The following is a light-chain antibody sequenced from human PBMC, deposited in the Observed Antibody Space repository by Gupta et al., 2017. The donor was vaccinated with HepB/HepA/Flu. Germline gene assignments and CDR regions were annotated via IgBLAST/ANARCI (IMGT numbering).Light chain of an antibody. CDR2: EVS. V-gene: IGLV2-23*02. CDR1: SSDVGSYNL. J-gene: IGLJ2*01. Sequence: QSALTQPASVSGSPGQSITISCTGTSSDVGSYNLVSWYQHHPGKAPKLMIYEVSKRPSGVSNRFSGSKAGNTASLTISGLQAEDEADYYCCSYAGSRTFDVFGGGTKLTVL. CDR3: CSYAGSRTFDV.